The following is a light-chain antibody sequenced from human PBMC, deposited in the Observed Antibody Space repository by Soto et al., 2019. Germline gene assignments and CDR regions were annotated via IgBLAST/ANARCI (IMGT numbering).Light chain of an antibody. CDR1: SSDVGSYNL. CDR3: CSYAGSSTLV. V-gene: IGLV2-23*01. Sequence: QSVVTQPACVSGSPGQSITISCTGTSSDVGSYNLVSWYQQHPGKAPKLMIYEGSKRPAGVSNRFSGSKSGNTASLTISGLQAEDEADYYCCSYAGSSTLVFGTGTKVTAL. CDR2: EGS. J-gene: IGLJ1*01.